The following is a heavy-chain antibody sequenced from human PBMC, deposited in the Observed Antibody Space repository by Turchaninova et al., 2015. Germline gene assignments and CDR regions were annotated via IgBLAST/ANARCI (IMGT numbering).Heavy chain of an antibody. CDR2: IYWYDDR. Sequence: QLTLKESGPTRVKPTQTLTLTCTFSGFSLSTSGVGVCWIRHPPGKALECLALIYWYDDRRYSPSLKSRLTITKDTSKNQVVLTMTNMDPVDTATYYCAHRRPNSGGWDTGVFDQWGPGTLVTVSS. J-gene: IGHJ4*02. CDR1: GFSLSTSGVG. D-gene: IGHD6-19*01. CDR3: AHRRPNSGGWDTGVFDQ. V-gene: IGHV2-5*01.